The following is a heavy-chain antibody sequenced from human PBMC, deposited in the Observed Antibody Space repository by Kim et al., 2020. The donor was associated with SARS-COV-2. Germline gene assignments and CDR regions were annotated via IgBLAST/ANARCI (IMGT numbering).Heavy chain of an antibody. CDR3: AADVTMVRGAPDY. D-gene: IGHD3-10*01. CDR1: GFTFTSSA. CDR2: IVVGSGNT. J-gene: IGHJ4*02. Sequence: SVKVSCKASGFTFTSSAVQWVRQARGQRLEWIGWIVVGSGNTNYAQKFQERVTITRDMSTSTAYMELSSLRSEDTAVYYCAADVTMVRGAPDYWGQGTLVTVSS. V-gene: IGHV1-58*01.